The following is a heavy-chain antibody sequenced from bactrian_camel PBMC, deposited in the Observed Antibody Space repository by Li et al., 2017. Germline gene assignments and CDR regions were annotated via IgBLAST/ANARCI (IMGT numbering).Heavy chain of an antibody. D-gene: IGHD5*01. Sequence: HVQLVESGGCSVQAGGSLRLSCATPRIAGYWYLGWFRQAPGKDREGVAISRLYGTSELVDSVKGRFTVSKGIAAKNTVYLQTNSLKPEDTALYYCSVATTSGTFNYWGQGTQVTVS. J-gene: IGHJ4*01. CDR3: SVATTSGTFNY. CDR2: ISRLYGTS. V-gene: IGHV3S63*01. CDR1: RIAGYWY.